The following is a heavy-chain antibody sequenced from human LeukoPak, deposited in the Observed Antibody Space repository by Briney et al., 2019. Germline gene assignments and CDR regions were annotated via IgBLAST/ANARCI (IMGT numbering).Heavy chain of an antibody. CDR2: INHSGST. J-gene: IGHJ6*02. V-gene: IGHV4-34*01. Sequence: KASETLSLTCTVSGGSISSYYWSWIRQPPGKGLEWIGEINHSGSTNYNPSLKSRVTISVDTSKNQFSLKLSSVTAADTAVYYCARNPIVVVPAAPRRGMDVWGQGTTVTVSS. D-gene: IGHD2-2*01. CDR3: ARNPIVVVPAAPRRGMDV. CDR1: GGSISSYY.